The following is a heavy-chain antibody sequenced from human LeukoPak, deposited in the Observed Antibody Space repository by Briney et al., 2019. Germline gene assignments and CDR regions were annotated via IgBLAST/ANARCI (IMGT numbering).Heavy chain of an antibody. J-gene: IGHJ3*02. CDR3: AKDRGRWLQFDAFDI. CDR2: ISWDGGST. CDR1: GFTFDDYT. D-gene: IGHD5-24*01. V-gene: IGHV3-43*01. Sequence: PGGSLRLSCAASGFTFDDYTMHWVRQAPGKGLEWVSLISWDGGSTYYADSVKGRFTISRDNSKNSLYLQMNSLSTEDTALYYCAKDRGRWLQFDAFDIWGQGTMVTVSS.